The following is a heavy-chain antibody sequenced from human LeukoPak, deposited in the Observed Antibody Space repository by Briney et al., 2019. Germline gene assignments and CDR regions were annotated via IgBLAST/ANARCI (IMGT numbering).Heavy chain of an antibody. V-gene: IGHV4-34*01. D-gene: IGHD3-3*01. CDR1: GGSFSGYY. CDR3: ARAGMLSIFGVVIDGFGY. J-gene: IGHJ4*02. Sequence: SETLSLTCAVYGGSFSGYYWSWIRQPPGKGLEWIGEINHSGSTNYNPPLKSRVTISVDTSKNQFSLKLSSVTAADTAVYYCARAGMLSIFGVVIDGFGYWGQGTLVTVSS. CDR2: INHSGST.